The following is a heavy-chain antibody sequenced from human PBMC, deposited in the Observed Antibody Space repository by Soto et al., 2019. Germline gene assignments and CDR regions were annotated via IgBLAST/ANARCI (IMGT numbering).Heavy chain of an antibody. CDR1: GSIRSYY. CDR3: ARGYSTSWAPYYSGMDV. D-gene: IGHD1-26*01. Sequence: QGQLQESGPGLVKPSETLSLTCSVSGSIRSYYWSWIRQPPGKGLEWIGYIYYSGSAHYSPSLRSRVTISVDASKNQFSLKLSSVIAADTAVYYCARGYSTSWAPYYSGMDVWGQGTTVAVSS. J-gene: IGHJ6*02. CDR2: IYYSGSA. V-gene: IGHV4-59*01.